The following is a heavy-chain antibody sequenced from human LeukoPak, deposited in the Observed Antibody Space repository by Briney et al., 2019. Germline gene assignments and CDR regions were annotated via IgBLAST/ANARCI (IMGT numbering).Heavy chain of an antibody. CDR1: GFTFSSYA. J-gene: IGHJ1*01. V-gene: IGHV3-30*01. CDR2: ISYDGSNK. D-gene: IGHD2-2*02. CDR3: ARDCSSTSCYMGFQH. Sequence: PGGSLRLSCAASGFTFSSYAMHWVRQAPGKGLEGVAVISYDGSNKYYADSVKGRFTISRDNSKNTLYLQMNSLRAEDTAVYYCARDCSSTSCYMGFQHWGQGTLVTVSS.